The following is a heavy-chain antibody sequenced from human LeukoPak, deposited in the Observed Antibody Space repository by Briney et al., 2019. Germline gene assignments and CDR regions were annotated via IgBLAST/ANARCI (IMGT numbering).Heavy chain of an antibody. Sequence: EASVKVSCKASGGTFSSYAISWVRQAPGQGLEWMGRIIPILGIANYAQKFQGRVTITADKSTSTAYMELSSLRSEDTAVYYCARAQVGGRAQDYWGQGTVVTVSS. V-gene: IGHV1-69*04. J-gene: IGHJ4*02. CDR2: IIPILGIA. D-gene: IGHD6-25*01. CDR3: ARAQVGGRAQDY. CDR1: GGTFSSYA.